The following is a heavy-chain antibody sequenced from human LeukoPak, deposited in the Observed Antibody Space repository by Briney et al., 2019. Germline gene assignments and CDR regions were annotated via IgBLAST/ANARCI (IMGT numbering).Heavy chain of an antibody. CDR2: INWNGGST. Sequence: GGSLRLSCAASGFTFDDYGMSWVRQAPGKGLEWVSGINWNGGSTGYADSVKGRFTISRDNAKNSLYLQMNSLRAEDTALYYCAREGVAAAGTLNWFDPRGQGTLVTVSS. V-gene: IGHV3-20*04. D-gene: IGHD6-13*01. CDR1: GFTFDDYG. J-gene: IGHJ5*02. CDR3: AREGVAAAGTLNWFDP.